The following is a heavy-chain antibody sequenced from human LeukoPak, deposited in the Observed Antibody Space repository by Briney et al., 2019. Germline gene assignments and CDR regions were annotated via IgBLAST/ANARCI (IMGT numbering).Heavy chain of an antibody. V-gene: IGHV3-15*01. CDR2: IKNKSDGGKT. Sequence: GGSLRLSCAASRFILNNAWMSWVRQAPGKGLEWAGRIKNKSDGGKTDYAAPVKGRFTISRDDSKNTLYLQMNSLKTEDTAVYYCAAERYSSTWYFDYWGQGILVAVSS. J-gene: IGHJ4*02. CDR3: AAERYSSTWYFDY. D-gene: IGHD6-13*01. CDR1: RFILNNAW.